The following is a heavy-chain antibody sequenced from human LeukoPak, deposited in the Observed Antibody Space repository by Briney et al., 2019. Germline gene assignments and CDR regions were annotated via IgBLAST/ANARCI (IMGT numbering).Heavy chain of an antibody. J-gene: IGHJ5*02. Sequence: GESLKISCKGSGYSFTSYWIGWVRPMPGKGLGWMGIIYPGDSDTRYSPSFQGQVTISADKSISTAYLQWSSLKASDTAMYYCARLAYYYGSGSFTSFDPWGQGTLVTVSS. V-gene: IGHV5-51*01. D-gene: IGHD3-10*01. CDR1: GYSFTSYW. CDR3: ARLAYYYGSGSFTSFDP. CDR2: IYPGDSDT.